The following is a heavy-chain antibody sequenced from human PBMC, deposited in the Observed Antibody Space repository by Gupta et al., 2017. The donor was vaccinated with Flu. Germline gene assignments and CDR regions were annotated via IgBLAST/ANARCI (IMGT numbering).Heavy chain of an antibody. Sequence: QVQLVESGGGVVQPGRSLRLSCAASGFTFSSYGMHWVRQAPGKGLEWVAVIWYDGSNKYYADSVKGRFTISRDNSKNTLYLQMNSLIAEDTAVYYCARDRRGVSIFDYWGQGTLVTVSS. J-gene: IGHJ4*02. CDR3: ARDRRGVSIFDY. V-gene: IGHV3-33*01. CDR1: GFTFSSYG. CDR2: IWYDGSNK. D-gene: IGHD3-10*01.